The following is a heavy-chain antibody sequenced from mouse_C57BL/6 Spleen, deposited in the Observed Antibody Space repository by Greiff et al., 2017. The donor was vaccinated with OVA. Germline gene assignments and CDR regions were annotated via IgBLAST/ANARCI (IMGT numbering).Heavy chain of an antibody. CDR3: ARQDYGSSKNYFDY. J-gene: IGHJ2*01. V-gene: IGHV5-6*01. D-gene: IGHD1-1*01. CDR1: GFTFGGFG. Sequence: EVQLVESGGDLVKPGGSLKLSCAASGFTFGGFGMSWVGRTPDKRLGWVATISSGGSYPYYPESVKGRFPISRDNAKNTLYLQMSSLKSEDTAMYYCARQDYGSSKNYFDYWGQGTTLTVSS. CDR2: ISSGGSYP.